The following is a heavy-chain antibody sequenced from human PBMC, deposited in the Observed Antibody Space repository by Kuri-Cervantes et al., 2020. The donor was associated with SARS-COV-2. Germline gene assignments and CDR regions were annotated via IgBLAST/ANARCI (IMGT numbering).Heavy chain of an antibody. D-gene: IGHD3-10*01. J-gene: IGHJ3*02. V-gene: IGHV4-4*07. CDR3: ARDLGDPSAFDI. CDR2: IYYSGST. CDR1: GGSISSYY. Sequence: SETLSLTCTVSGGSISSYYWSWIRQPAGKGLEWIGRIYYSGSTYYNPSLKSRVTISVDTSKNQFSLQLNSVTPEDTAVYYCARDLGDPSAFDIWGQGTMVTVSS.